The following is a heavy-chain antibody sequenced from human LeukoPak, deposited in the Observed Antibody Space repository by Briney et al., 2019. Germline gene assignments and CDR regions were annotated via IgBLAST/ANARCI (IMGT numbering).Heavy chain of an antibody. V-gene: IGHV3-48*01. CDR2: ISSSSSTI. D-gene: IGHD1-26*01. CDR1: GFTFSSYS. Sequence: GGSLRLSCAASGFTFSSYSMNWVRQAPGKGLEWVSYISSSSSTIYYADSVKGRFTISRDNAKNSLYLQMNSLRAEDTAVYYCARDSLVGATPFDYWGQGTLVTVSS. CDR3: ARDSLVGATPFDY. J-gene: IGHJ4*02.